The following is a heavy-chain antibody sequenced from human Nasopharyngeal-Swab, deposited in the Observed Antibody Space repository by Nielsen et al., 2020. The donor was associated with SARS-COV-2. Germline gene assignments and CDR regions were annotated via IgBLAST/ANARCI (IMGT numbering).Heavy chain of an antibody. CDR1: GGSISSSSYY. CDR3: ARLNYDYVWGSEYYFDY. J-gene: IGHJ4*02. Sequence: GSLRLSCTVSGGSISSSSYYWGWIRQPPGKGLEWIGSIYYSGSTYYNPSLKSRVTISVDTSKNQFSLKLSSVTAADTAVYYCARLNYDYVWGSEYYFDYWGQGTLVTVSS. V-gene: IGHV4-39*01. CDR2: IYYSGST. D-gene: IGHD3-16*01.